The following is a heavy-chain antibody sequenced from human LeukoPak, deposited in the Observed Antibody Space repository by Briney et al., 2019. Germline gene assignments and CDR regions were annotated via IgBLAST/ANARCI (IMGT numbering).Heavy chain of an antibody. V-gene: IGHV3-30*02. J-gene: IGHJ4*02. CDR2: IRYDGSNK. D-gene: IGHD1-26*01. CDR1: GFTFSSYG. Sequence: GGSLRLSCAASGFTFSSYGMHWVRQAPGKGLEWVAFIRYDGSNKYYADSVKGRFTISRDNSKNTLYLQMNSLRAEDTAVYYCAPTGGATLGYYFDYWGQGTLVTVSS. CDR3: APTGGATLGYYFDY.